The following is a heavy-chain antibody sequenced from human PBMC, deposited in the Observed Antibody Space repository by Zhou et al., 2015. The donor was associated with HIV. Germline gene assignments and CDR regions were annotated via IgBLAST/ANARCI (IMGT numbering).Heavy chain of an antibody. CDR3: ARGYSHGDYEVFFKE. V-gene: IGHV1-69*06. Sequence: QVQLVQSGAEVKKPGSSVKVSCKTSGGSLSTYGISWVRQAPGQRPEWMGNITPMFGSANHAQQFQGRVTLTADKSTSTAYMELSGLRSEDTAVYYCARGYSHGDYEVFFKEWGQGTLITVSS. D-gene: IGHD4-17*01. CDR2: ITPMFGSA. CDR1: GGSLSTYG. J-gene: IGHJ1*01.